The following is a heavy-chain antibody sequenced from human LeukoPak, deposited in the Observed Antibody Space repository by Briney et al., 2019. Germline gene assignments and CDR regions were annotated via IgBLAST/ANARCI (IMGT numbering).Heavy chain of an antibody. Sequence: SSETLSLTCTVSGGSISSSSYYWGWIRQPPGKGLEWIGSIYYSGSTYYNPSLKSRVTISVDTSKNQFSLKLSSVTAADTAVYYCARDKRNMSTGDIDAFDIWGQGTMVTVSS. D-gene: IGHD7-27*01. CDR3: ARDKRNMSTGDIDAFDI. J-gene: IGHJ3*02. CDR1: GGSISSSSYY. V-gene: IGHV4-39*07. CDR2: IYYSGST.